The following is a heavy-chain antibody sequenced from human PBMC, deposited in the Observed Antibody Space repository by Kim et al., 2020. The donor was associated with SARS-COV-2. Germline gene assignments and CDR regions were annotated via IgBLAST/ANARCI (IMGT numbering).Heavy chain of an antibody. D-gene: IGHD6-6*01. CDR3: ARGNRPWDY. Sequence: SETLSLTCAVYGGSFSGYYWSWIRQPPGKGLEWIGEINHSGSTNYNPSLKSRVTISVDTSKNQFSLKLSSVTAADTAVYYCARGNRPWDYWGQGTLVTVS. CDR2: INHSGST. V-gene: IGHV4-34*01. CDR1: GGSFSGYY. J-gene: IGHJ4*02.